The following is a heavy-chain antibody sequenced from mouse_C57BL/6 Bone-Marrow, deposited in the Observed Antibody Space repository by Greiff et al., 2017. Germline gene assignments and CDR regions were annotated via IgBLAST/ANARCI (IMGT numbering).Heavy chain of an antibody. CDR1: GYTFTSYW. Sequence: QVQLQQPGAELVMPGASVKLSCKASGYTFTSYWMHWVKQRPGQGLEWIGEIDPSDSYTKYNQKFKGKSTLTVDKSSSTAYMQLSSLTSADSAVSDCWTTVVCDYYAMDYWGQGTSVTVSA. CDR3: WTTVVCDYYAMDY. J-gene: IGHJ4*01. V-gene: IGHV1-69*01. CDR2: IDPSDSYT. D-gene: IGHD1-1*01.